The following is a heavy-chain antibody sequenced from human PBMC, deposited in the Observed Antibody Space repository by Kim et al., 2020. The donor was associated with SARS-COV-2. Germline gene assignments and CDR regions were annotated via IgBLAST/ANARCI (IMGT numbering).Heavy chain of an antibody. V-gene: IGHV3-30-3*01. Sequence: GGSLRLSCAASGFTFSSYAMHWVRQAPGKGLEWVAVISYDGSNKYYADSVKGRFTISRDNSKNTLYLQMNSLRAEDTAVYYCARADYYYSSGQGFDAFDIWGQGTMVTVSS. CDR3: ARADYYYSSGQGFDAFDI. CDR2: ISYDGSNK. CDR1: GFTFSSYA. D-gene: IGHD3-22*01. J-gene: IGHJ3*02.